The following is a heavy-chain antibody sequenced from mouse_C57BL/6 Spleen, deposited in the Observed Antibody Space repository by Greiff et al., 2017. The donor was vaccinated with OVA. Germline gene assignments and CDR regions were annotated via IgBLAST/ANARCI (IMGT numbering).Heavy chain of an antibody. V-gene: IGHV1-59*01. CDR2: IDPSDSYT. CDR3: ARGGQSKYDFDY. J-gene: IGHJ2*01. Sequence: QVQLQQPGAELVRPGTSVTLSCKASGYTFTRYWLHWVKQRPGQGLEWIGVIDPSDSYTNYNQKFKGKATLTVDTSSSTAYMQLSSLTSEDSAVYYCARGGQSKYDFDYWGQGTTLTVSS. CDR1: GYTFTRYW. D-gene: IGHD2-5*01.